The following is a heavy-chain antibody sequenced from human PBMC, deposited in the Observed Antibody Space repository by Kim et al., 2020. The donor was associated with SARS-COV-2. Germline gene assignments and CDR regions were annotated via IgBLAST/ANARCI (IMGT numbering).Heavy chain of an antibody. CDR3: ARDHIPNYYYYGMDV. V-gene: IGHV3-33*01. Sequence: ADSVKGRFTSSRDDSKDTVYLQMNSLRAEDTAVYYCARDHIPNYYYYGMDVWGQGTTVTVPS. D-gene: IGHD2-21*01. J-gene: IGHJ6*02.